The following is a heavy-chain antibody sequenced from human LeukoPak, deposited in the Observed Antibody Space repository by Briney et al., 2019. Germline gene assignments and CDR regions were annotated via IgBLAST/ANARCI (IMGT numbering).Heavy chain of an antibody. Sequence: GGSLRLSCAASGFTFSSYAMHWVRQAPGKGLEWVSGISDSGGNTYYADSVKGRFTISRDNSKNTVYLHMNSLRAEDTAVYRCAKDTKWFGGGFDYWGQGALVTVSS. CDR1: GFTFSSYA. V-gene: IGHV3-23*01. D-gene: IGHD3-10*01. CDR2: ISDSGGNT. J-gene: IGHJ4*02. CDR3: AKDTKWFGGGFDY.